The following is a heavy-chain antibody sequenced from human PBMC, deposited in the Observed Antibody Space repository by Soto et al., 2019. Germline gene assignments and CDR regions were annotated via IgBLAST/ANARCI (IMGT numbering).Heavy chain of an antibody. CDR2: IYHSGST. D-gene: IGHD5-18*01. CDR3: ARVVNTAMLYYYYYGMDV. Sequence: KPSETLSLTCAVSGYSISSGYYWGWIRQPPGKGLEWIGSIYHSGSTYYNPSLKSRVAISVDTSKNQFSLKLSSVTAADTAVYYCARVVNTAMLYYYYYGMDVWGQGTTVTVSS. CDR1: GYSISSGYY. V-gene: IGHV4-38-2*01. J-gene: IGHJ6*02.